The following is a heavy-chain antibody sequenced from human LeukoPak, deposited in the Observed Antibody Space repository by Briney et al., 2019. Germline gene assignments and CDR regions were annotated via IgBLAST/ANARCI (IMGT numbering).Heavy chain of an antibody. D-gene: IGHD2-21*02. CDR1: GGSISSYY. Sequence: SETLSLTCTVSGGSISSYYWSWIRQPPGKGLEWIGYIYYSGSTNYNPSLMSRVTISVDTSKNQFSLKLSSVTAADTAVYYCARDRRLRFDYWGQGTLVTVSS. J-gene: IGHJ4*02. V-gene: IGHV4-59*01. CDR3: ARDRRLRFDY. CDR2: IYYSGST.